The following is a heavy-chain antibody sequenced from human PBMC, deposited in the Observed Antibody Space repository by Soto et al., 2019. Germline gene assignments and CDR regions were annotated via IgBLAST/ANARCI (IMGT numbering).Heavy chain of an antibody. Sequence: EVQLLESGGGLVQPGESLRLSCAASGFTFSYYWMHWVRQAPGMGLVWVSRIHSDGSSTTYADSVKGRSTISRDNARNTLYLQMNRLRAEDTAVYYCARGDRGAFDLWGQGTVLTVSS. CDR1: GFTFSYYW. J-gene: IGHJ3*01. V-gene: IGHV3-74*01. CDR2: IHSDGSST. D-gene: IGHD1-26*01. CDR3: ARGDRGAFDL.